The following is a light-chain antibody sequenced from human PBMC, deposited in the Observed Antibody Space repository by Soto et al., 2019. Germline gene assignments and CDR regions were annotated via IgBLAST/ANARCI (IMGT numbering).Light chain of an antibody. J-gene: IGKJ1*01. Sequence: AIRMTQSPSSFPASTGDRVTITCRASQGISSYLAWYQQKPGKAPKLLIYAASTLQSGVLSRFSGSGSGTDFTLTISSLQPEDFATYYCQQLNSYPRTFGQGTKVDIK. V-gene: IGKV1-8*01. CDR1: QGISSY. CDR2: AAS. CDR3: QQLNSYPRT.